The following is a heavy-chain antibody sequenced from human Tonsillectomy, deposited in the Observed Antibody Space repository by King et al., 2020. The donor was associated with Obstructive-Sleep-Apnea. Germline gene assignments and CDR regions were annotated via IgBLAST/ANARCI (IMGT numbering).Heavy chain of an antibody. D-gene: IGHD2-21*01. CDR1: GGSISSGGYS. Sequence: QLQESGPGLVKPSQTLSLTCAVSGGSISSGGYSWSWIRQPPGKGLEWIGYIYYSGSTYYNPSLKSRVTISVDTSKNQFSLKLSSVTAADTAVYYFAREGGEPGYFDYWGQGTLVTVSS. CDR3: AREGGEPGYFDY. J-gene: IGHJ4*02. CDR2: IYYSGST. V-gene: IGHV4-30-4*07.